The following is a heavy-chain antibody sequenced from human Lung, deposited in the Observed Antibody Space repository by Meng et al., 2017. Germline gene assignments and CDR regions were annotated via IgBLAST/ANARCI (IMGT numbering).Heavy chain of an antibody. CDR1: GGSFSDYY. V-gene: IGHV4-34*01. CDR2: INHSGST. J-gene: IGHJ4*02. D-gene: IGHD4-11*01. Sequence: QGQRRGGGWRLWSPSETLPLTCCVSGGSFSDYYWSWIRQPPGKGLEWIGEINHSGSTNYNPSLESRATISVDTSQNNLSLKLSSVTAADSAVYYCARGPTTMAHDFDYWGQGTLVTVSS. CDR3: ARGPTTMAHDFDY.